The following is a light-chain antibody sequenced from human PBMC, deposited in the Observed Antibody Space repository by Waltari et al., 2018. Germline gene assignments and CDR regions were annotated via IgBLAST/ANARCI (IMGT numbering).Light chain of an antibody. CDR3: SSFAGRWI. J-gene: IGLJ2*01. CDR1: ASAFRDSDF. V-gene: IGLV2-8*01. CDR2: EVS. Sequence: QSALTQPPSASGSPGQSVTISCTGSASAFRDSDFVSWYQQHPGKAPKVILYEVSKRSSGVPDRFSGSKSGNTASLTVSGLQAEDEADYYCSSFAGRWIFGGGTKLTVL.